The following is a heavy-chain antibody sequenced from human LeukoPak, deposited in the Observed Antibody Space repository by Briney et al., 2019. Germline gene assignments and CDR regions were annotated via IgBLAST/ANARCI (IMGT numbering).Heavy chain of an antibody. Sequence: ASVKVSCKASGYTFTGYYIHWVRQAPGQGLEWMGWIYPDSGGTNYAQKFQGRVTMTRDTSITTAYMELSGLTSDDTAVYYCARVTSITTDYWGQGTLVTVSP. CDR2: IYPDSGGT. D-gene: IGHD2-21*02. J-gene: IGHJ4*02. CDR3: ARVTSITTDY. V-gene: IGHV1-2*02. CDR1: GYTFTGYY.